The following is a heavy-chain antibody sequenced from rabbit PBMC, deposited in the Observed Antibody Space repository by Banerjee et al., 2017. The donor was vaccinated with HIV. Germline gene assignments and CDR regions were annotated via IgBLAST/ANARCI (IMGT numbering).Heavy chain of an antibody. CDR2: IDPVFRST. D-gene: IGHD2-1*01. CDR1: GFDFSSYG. J-gene: IGHJ4*01. CDR3: VSYDDYGDRNL. V-gene: IGHV1S47*01. Sequence: QEQLVESGGGLVQPGGSLKLSCKASGFDFSSYGVSWVRQAPGKGLEWIGYIDPVFRSTYYASWVNGRFTISSHNAQNTLYLQLNSLTAADTATYFCVSYDDYGDRNLWGPGTLVTVS.